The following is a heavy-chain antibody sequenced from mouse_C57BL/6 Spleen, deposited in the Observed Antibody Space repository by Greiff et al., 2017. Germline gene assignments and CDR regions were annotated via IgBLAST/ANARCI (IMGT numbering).Heavy chain of an antibody. Sequence: VQLQQSGPGLVKPSQSLSLTCSVTGYSITSGYYWNWIRQFPGNKLEWMGYISYDGSNNYNPSLKNRISITRDTSKNQFFLKLNSVTTEDTATYYCARVGYYGLLDYWGQGTTLTVSS. CDR2: ISYDGSN. D-gene: IGHD1-1*01. CDR3: ARVGYYGLLDY. V-gene: IGHV3-6*01. CDR1: GYSITSGYY. J-gene: IGHJ2*01.